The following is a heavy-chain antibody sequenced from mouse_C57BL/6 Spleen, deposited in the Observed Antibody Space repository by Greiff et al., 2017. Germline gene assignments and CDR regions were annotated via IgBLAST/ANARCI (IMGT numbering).Heavy chain of an antibody. CDR2: ISYDGSN. CDR1: GYSITSGYY. Sequence: EVKLVESGPGLVKPSQSLSLTCSVTGYSITSGYYWNWIRQFPGNKLEWMGYISYDGSNNYNPSLKNRISITRDTSKNQFFLKLNSVTTEDTATYYCARGNYGSPPWFAYWGQGTLVTVSA. D-gene: IGHD1-1*01. J-gene: IGHJ3*01. V-gene: IGHV3-6*01. CDR3: ARGNYGSPPWFAY.